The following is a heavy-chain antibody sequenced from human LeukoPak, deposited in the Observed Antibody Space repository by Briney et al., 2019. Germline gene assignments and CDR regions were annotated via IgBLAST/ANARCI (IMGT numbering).Heavy chain of an antibody. Sequence: SCKVSGYNITELSMNWVRQAPGKGLEWVSSISSSSYIYYADSVKGRFTISRDNAKNSLYLQMNSLRAEDTAVYYCARGVDTAMVTGDYYYYMDVWGKGTTVTASS. V-gene: IGHV3-69-1*01. J-gene: IGHJ6*03. D-gene: IGHD5-18*01. CDR3: ARGVDTAMVTGDYYYYMDV. CDR2: ISSSSYI. CDR1: GYNITELS.